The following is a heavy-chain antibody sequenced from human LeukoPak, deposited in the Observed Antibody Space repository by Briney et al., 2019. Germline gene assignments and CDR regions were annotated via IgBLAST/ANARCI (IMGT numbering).Heavy chain of an antibody. D-gene: IGHD6-6*01. V-gene: IGHV1-18*01. CDR1: GYTFTSYG. Sequence: ASVKVSCKASGYTFTSYGISWVRQAPGKGLEWMGWISAYNGNTNYAQKLQGRVTMTTDTSTSTAYMELRSLRSDDTAVYYCARDREGYSSSSGIDYWGQGPLVTVSS. J-gene: IGHJ4*02. CDR2: ISAYNGNT. CDR3: ARDREGYSSSSGIDY.